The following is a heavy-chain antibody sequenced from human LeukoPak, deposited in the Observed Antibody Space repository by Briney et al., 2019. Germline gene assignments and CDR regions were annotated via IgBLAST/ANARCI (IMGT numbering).Heavy chain of an antibody. J-gene: IGHJ3*02. CDR3: ARVVDTAMVPRPWVFDI. CDR2: IYTSGST. D-gene: IGHD5-18*01. Sequence: SETLSHTCTVSGGSISSYYWSWIRQPAGKGLEWIGRIYTSGSTNYNPSLKSRVTISVDTSKNQFSLKLSSVTAADTAVYYCARVVDTAMVPRPWVFDIWGQGTMVTVSS. V-gene: IGHV4-4*07. CDR1: GGSISSYY.